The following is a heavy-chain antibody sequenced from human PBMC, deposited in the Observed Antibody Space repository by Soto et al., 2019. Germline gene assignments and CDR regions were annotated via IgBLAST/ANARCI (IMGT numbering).Heavy chain of an antibody. J-gene: IGHJ4*02. CDR2: INHRGST. D-gene: IGHD3-22*01. CDR3: ASRAKHDYDSSGPDFDS. CDR1: GGSFSCFY. Sequence: SETLSLTCAVSGGSFSCFYWSWIRQPPGMGLEWIGEINHRGSTSYNSSLKGRVTISIDTSKRQFSLKLNSVTSADTAVYYCASRAKHDYDSSGPDFDSWGQG. V-gene: IGHV4-34*01.